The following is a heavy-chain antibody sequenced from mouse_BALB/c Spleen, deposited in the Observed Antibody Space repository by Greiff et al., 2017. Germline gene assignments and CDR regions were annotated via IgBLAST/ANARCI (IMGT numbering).Heavy chain of an antibody. CDR1: GFTFSSFG. V-gene: IGHV5-17*02. Sequence: EVQVVESGGGLVQPGGSRKLSCAASGFTFSSFGMHWVRQAPEKGLEWVAYISSGSSTIYYADTVKGRFTISRDNPKNTLFLQMTSLRSEDTAMYYCARRYLYYAMDYWGQGTSVTVSS. J-gene: IGHJ4*01. CDR3: ARRYLYYAMDY. CDR2: ISSGSSTI. D-gene: IGHD2-14*01.